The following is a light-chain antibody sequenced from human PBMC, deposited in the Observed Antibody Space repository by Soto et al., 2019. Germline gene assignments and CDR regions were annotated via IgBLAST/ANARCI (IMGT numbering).Light chain of an antibody. V-gene: IGKV1-5*03. Sequence: EIEMTQSPSTLSGSEGGRVTITCRASQTIRSWLAWYQQKPGKAPKLLIYKASTVNSGVPSRFSGSGSGAEFPLTISSLQPEDFATYVCQRYNGYWTFGQGTKV. J-gene: IGKJ1*01. CDR2: KAS. CDR1: QTIRSW. CDR3: QRYNGYWT.